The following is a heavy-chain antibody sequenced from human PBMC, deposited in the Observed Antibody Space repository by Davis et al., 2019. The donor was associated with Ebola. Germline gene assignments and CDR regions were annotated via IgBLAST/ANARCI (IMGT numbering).Heavy chain of an antibody. CDR1: GGSISSYY. D-gene: IGHD2-15*01. CDR2: IYYSGST. V-gene: IGHV4-59*01. CDR3: ARAEGSGPYYYYYMDV. Sequence: PSETLSLTCTVSGGSISSYYWSWIRQPPGKGLEWIGYIYYSGSTYYNPSLKSRVTISVDTSKNQFSLKLSSVTAADTAVYYCARAEGSGPYYYYYMDVWGKGTTVTVSS. J-gene: IGHJ6*03.